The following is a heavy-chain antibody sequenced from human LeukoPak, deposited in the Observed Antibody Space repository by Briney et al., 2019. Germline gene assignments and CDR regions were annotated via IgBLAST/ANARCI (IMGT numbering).Heavy chain of an antibody. CDR1: GFTFSRYS. V-gene: IGHV3-21*01. J-gene: IGHJ3*02. D-gene: IGHD6-19*01. CDR3: ASKVAGWGLGDAFDI. CDR2: IGSSSTYI. Sequence: GGSLRLSCAASGFTFSRYSMNWVRQAPGKGLEWVSSIGSSSTYIYYADSVRGRFTISRDNAKISLYLQMNSLRAEDTAVYYCASKVAGWGLGDAFDIWGQGTMDTVSS.